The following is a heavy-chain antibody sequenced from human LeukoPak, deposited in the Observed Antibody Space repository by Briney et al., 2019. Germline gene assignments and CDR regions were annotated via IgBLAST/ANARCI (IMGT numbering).Heavy chain of an antibody. J-gene: IGHJ4*02. D-gene: IGHD6-13*01. Sequence: GGSLRLSCAAPGFTFSSYAMHWVRQAPGKGLEWVAIISFDGSNKDYADSIKGRFTVSRDNSKNTLYLQMNSLRTEDTAVYFCAKERISPAGTYDYWGQGTLVTVSS. CDR2: ISFDGSNK. CDR3: AKERISPAGTYDY. V-gene: IGHV3-30*04. CDR1: GFTFSSYA.